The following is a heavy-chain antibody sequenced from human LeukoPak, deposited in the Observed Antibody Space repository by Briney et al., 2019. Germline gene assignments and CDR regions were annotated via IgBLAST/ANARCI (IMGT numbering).Heavy chain of an antibody. D-gene: IGHD3-10*01. V-gene: IGHV4-39*01. CDR3: ATLASMVRGVIMPFDS. Sequence: SETLSLTCTVSGGSISSINFYWGWIRQRPGKGLEWIGSVYYSGTTYYNPSLRSRLTISVDTSKNQFLLKLTSVTAADTAVYYCATLASMVRGVIMPFDSWGRGTLVTVSS. CDR1: GGSISSINFY. CDR2: VYYSGTT. J-gene: IGHJ4*02.